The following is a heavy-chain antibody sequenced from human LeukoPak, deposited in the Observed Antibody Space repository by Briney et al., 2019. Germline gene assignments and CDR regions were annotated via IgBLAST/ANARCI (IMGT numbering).Heavy chain of an antibody. D-gene: IGHD6-25*01. CDR2: IYYSGST. Sequence: SETLSLTCTVSGGSISSYYWSWIRQPPGKGLEWIGYIYYSGSTNYNPSLKSRVTISVDTSKNQFSLKLSSVTAADTAVYYCARYPERYYFDYWGQGTLVTVSS. V-gene: IGHV4-59*12. CDR3: ARYPERYYFDY. J-gene: IGHJ4*02. CDR1: GGSISSYY.